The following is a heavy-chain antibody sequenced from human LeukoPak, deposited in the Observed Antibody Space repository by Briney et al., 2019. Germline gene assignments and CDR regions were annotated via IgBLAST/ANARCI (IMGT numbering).Heavy chain of an antibody. D-gene: IGHD6-25*01. V-gene: IGHV4-38-2*02. J-gene: IGHJ3*02. Sequence: SETLSLTCTVSGYSISTDYYWGWIRQPPGKGLEWIGNSYHSGTTYYNPSLGSRVTISLDGSKNQFSLKLSSVTAEDTAVYYCARYSSGDDFDIWGQGTMVTVSS. CDR2: SYHSGTT. CDR1: GYSISTDYY. CDR3: ARYSSGDDFDI.